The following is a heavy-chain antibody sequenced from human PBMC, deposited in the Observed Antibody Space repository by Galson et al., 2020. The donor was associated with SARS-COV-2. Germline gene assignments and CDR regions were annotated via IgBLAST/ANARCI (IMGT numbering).Heavy chain of an antibody. CDR2: INPSGGGT. V-gene: IGHV1-46*01. CDR3: ARDSQGGNDYNYLLF. D-gene: IGHD4-4*01. CDR1: GYTFPSYY. Sequence: ASVKVSCKASGYTFPSYYIHWVRQAPGQGLEWMGIINPSGGGTTYAQKFQGRVTMTRDTSTSTVYMELSSLRSEDTAVYYCARDSQGGNDYNYLLFWGQGTLVTVSS. J-gene: IGHJ4*02.